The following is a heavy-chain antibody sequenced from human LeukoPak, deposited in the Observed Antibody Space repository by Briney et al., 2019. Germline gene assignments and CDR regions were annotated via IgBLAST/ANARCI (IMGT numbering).Heavy chain of an antibody. D-gene: IGHD6-19*01. V-gene: IGHV4-59*01. Sequence: PSETLSLTCTVSGGSISSYYWSWIRQPPGKELEWIGYIYYSGSTNYNPSLKSRVTISVDTSKNQFSLKLSSVTAADTAVYYCARENSGWSDYWGQGTLVTVSS. J-gene: IGHJ4*02. CDR2: IYYSGST. CDR1: GGSISSYY. CDR3: ARENSGWSDY.